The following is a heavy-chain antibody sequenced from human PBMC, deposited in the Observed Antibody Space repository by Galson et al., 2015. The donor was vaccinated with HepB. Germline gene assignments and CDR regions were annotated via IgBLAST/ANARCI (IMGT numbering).Heavy chain of an antibody. CDR1: GYTFTSYG. V-gene: IGHV1-18*04. D-gene: IGHD6-19*01. CDR2: ISAYNGNT. CDR3: ARVGYSSGWYPLGAFDI. J-gene: IGHJ3*02. Sequence: SVKVSCKASGYTFTSYGISWVRQAPGQGLEWMGWISAYNGNTNYAQKLQGRVTMTTDTSTSTAYMELRSLRSDDTAVYYCARVGYSSGWYPLGAFDIWGQGTMVTVSS.